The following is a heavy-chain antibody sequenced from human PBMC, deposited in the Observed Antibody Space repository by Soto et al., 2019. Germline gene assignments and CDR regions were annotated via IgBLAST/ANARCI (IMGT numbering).Heavy chain of an antibody. D-gene: IGHD3-22*01. CDR1: DGSMNSDSSY. Sequence: LSLTCRVSDGSMNSDSSYWGWIRQPPGKGLEWIGVINHSGSTYHNLSLKGRVTMSVDASRNQFSLKLTSMTAADTAVYYCARLGGYVSVGYYYLWDSWGQGTLVTVSS. V-gene: IGHV4-39*01. J-gene: IGHJ4*02. CDR2: INHSGST. CDR3: ARLGGYVSVGYYYLWDS.